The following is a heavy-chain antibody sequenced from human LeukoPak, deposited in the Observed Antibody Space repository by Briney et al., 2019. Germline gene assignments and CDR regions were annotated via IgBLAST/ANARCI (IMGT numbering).Heavy chain of an antibody. CDR2: INANSGGT. D-gene: IGHD3-22*01. Sequence: ASVKVSCKASGYTFTVYFMHWVRQAPGQGLEWMGWINANSGGTDYAQKFQGRVTMTRDTSISTAYMELSRLRSDDTAVYYCARELNYDSSGYYFDYWGQGTLVTV. J-gene: IGHJ4*02. CDR3: ARELNYDSSGYYFDY. V-gene: IGHV1-2*02. CDR1: GYTFTVYF.